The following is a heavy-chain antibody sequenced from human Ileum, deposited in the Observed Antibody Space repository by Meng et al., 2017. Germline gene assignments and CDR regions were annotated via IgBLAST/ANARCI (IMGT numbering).Heavy chain of an antibody. CDR2: IYPGGSI. CDR3: VRNDYCSGGTCYPHFDY. V-gene: IGHV4-4*02. CDR1: GGSINSYVW. D-gene: IGHD2-15*01. Sequence: QVQLKESGPGLVKPSGTLSLTCAVSGGSINSYVWWSWVRQAPGKGLEWIGEIYPGGSINYNPSLKSRVTISADTSKNQFSLSLDSVTAADTAVYHCVRNDYCSGGTCYPHFDYWGQGTLVTVSS. J-gene: IGHJ4*02.